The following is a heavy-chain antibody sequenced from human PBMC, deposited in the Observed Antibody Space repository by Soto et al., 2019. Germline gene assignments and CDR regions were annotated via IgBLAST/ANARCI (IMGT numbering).Heavy chain of an antibody. CDR1: GYSFTSYW. V-gene: IGHV5-51*01. CDR2: IYPGDSDT. J-gene: IGHJ4*02. Sequence: GESLKISCKGSGYSFTSYWIGWVRQMPGKGLEWMGIIYPGDSDTRYSPSFQGQVTISADKSISTAYLQWSSLKASDTAMYYCARGGDSGSYYYYFDYWGQGTLVTVSS. D-gene: IGHD1-26*01. CDR3: ARGGDSGSYYYYFDY.